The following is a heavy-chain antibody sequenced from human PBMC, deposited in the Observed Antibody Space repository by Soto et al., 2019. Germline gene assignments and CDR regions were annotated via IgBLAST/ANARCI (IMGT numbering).Heavy chain of an antibody. D-gene: IGHD3-22*01. CDR1: GFTFSSYG. CDR2: ISYDGSNK. CDR3: AKPARGEYDSHFFDI. V-gene: IGHV3-30*18. J-gene: IGHJ3*02. Sequence: GGSLRLSCAASGFTFSSYGMHWVRQAPGKGLEWVAVISYDGSNKYYADSVKGRFTISRDNSKNTLYLQMNSLRAEDTAVYYCAKPARGEYDSHFFDIWGQGTMVTVSS.